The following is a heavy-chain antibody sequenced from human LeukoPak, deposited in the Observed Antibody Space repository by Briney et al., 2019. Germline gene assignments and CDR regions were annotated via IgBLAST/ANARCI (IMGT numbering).Heavy chain of an antibody. V-gene: IGHV4-34*01. D-gene: IGHD3-22*01. CDR1: GGSFSGYY. CDR3: ARHIRQRGYYDSSGYYYVMQY. CDR2: INHSGST. J-gene: IGHJ4*02. Sequence: SETLSLTCAVYGGSFSGYYWSWIRQPPGKGLERIREINHSGSTNYNPSLKSQVTISVDTSKNQFSLKLSSVTAADTAVYYCARHIRQRGYYDSSGYYYVMQYWGQGTLVTVSS.